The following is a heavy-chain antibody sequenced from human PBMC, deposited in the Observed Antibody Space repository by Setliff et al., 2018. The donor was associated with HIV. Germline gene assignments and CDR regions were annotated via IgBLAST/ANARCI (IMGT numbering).Heavy chain of an antibody. D-gene: IGHD6-19*01. CDR1: GGSISSSSYY. V-gene: IGHV4-39*02. CDR2: IYYSGST. CDR3: ARDGGSSGWYFVLGYSDY. J-gene: IGHJ4*02. Sequence: SETLSLTCSVSGGSISSSSYYGGWIRQPPGKGLEWIGSIYYSGSTYYNPSLKSRVTISIDTSKNQFSLKLNSVTAADTAMYYCARDGGSSGWYFVLGYSDYWGPGTLVTVSS.